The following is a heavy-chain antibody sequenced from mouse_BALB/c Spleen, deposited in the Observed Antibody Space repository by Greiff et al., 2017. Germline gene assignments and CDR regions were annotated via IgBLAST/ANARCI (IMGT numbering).Heavy chain of an antibody. CDR2: IYPGDGDT. V-gene: IGHV1-82*01. Sequence: QVQLQQSGPELVKPGASVKISCKASGYAFSSSWMNWVKQRPGQGLEWIGRIYPGDGDTNYNGKFKGKATLTADKSSSTAYMQLSSLTSVDSAVYFCAREGAFYYGSSYYAMDYWGQGTSVTVSS. CDR3: AREGAFYYGSSYYAMDY. D-gene: IGHD1-1*01. CDR1: GYAFSSSW. J-gene: IGHJ4*01.